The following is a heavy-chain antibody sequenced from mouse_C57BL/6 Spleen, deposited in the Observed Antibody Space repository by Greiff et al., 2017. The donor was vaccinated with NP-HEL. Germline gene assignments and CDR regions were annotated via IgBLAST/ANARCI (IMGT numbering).Heavy chain of an antibody. Sequence: VQLKESGAELVMPGASVKLSCTASGYTFTSYWMHWVKQRPGQGLEWIGEIDPSDSYTNYNKKFKGKSTLTVDKSYRTAYMQRSSLTSEDSAVYYSARVPGGQGAVDYWGQGTSVTVSS. CDR3: ARVPGGQGAVDY. CDR2: IDPSDSYT. D-gene: IGHD3-3*01. V-gene: IGHV1-69*01. CDR1: GYTFTSYW. J-gene: IGHJ4*01.